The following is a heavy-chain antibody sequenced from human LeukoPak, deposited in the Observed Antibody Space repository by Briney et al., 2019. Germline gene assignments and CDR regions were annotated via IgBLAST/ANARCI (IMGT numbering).Heavy chain of an antibody. CDR2: IGGTSRSI. CDR3: ARDIAAPPGRPIPGY. J-gene: IGHJ4*02. D-gene: IGHD6-6*01. Sequence: GGSLRLSCAASGFTFSTYSMNWVRQAPGRGLEWVSSIGGTSRSIYYADSVKGRFTISRDNAKNSLYLQMSSLRAEDTALYYCARDIAAPPGRPIPGYWGQGTLVTVSS. V-gene: IGHV3-21*06. CDR1: GFTFSTYS.